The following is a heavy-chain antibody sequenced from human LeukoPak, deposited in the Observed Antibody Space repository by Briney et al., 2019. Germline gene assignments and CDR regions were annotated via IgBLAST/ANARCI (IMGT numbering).Heavy chain of an antibody. CDR3: ARGPPTGDYSNTDFDY. D-gene: IGHD4-11*01. J-gene: IGHJ4*02. Sequence: ASVKVSCKASGYTFTGYYMHWVRQAPGQGLEWMGWINPNSGGTNYAQKFQGRVTMTRDTSTSTVYMELSSLRSEDTAVYYCARGPPTGDYSNTDFDYWGQGTLVTVSS. CDR1: GYTFTGYY. V-gene: IGHV1-2*02. CDR2: INPNSGGT.